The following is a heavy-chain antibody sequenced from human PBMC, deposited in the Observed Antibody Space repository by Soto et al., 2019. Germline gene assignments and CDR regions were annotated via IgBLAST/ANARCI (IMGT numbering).Heavy chain of an antibody. J-gene: IGHJ4*02. Sequence: SETLSLTCTVSGGSIKVGGYYWGWIRQPPGKGLEWVATIYYSGTTYYNASLKRRLTISLDTSRNQFSLDLTSVTAADTAVYYCARLAYSHYSTWGQGTLVTVSS. V-gene: IGHV4-39*01. CDR3: ARLAYSHYST. D-gene: IGHD5-12*01. CDR1: GGSIKVGGYY. CDR2: IYYSGTT.